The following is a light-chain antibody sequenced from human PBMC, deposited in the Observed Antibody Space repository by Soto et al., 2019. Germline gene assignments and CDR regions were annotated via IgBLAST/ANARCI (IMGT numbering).Light chain of an antibody. CDR3: QQSYSTPIT. Sequence: EIVLTPSPGTLSLSPGERATLSCRASQSVSSSYLAWYQQKPGQAPRLLIYDASNRATGIPARFSGSGSGTDFTLTISSLQPEDFATYYCQQSYSTPITFGQGTRLEIK. CDR1: QSVSSSY. V-gene: IGKV3D-20*02. CDR2: DAS. J-gene: IGKJ5*01.